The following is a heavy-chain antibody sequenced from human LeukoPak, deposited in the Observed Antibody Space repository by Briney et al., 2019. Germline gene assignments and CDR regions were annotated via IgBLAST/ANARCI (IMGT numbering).Heavy chain of an antibody. CDR3: ARDHGSQDSGAWYVFDY. CDR1: GXTFSGSA. CDR2: ISYTGANT. J-gene: IGHJ4*02. D-gene: IGHD6-19*01. Sequence: PGGSLRLSFAASGXTFSGSAMSWVRQAPGEGLEWVSLISYTGANTYYTDSVRGRFTISRDNSKDTLFLQMNSLRAEDTAIYYCARDHGSQDSGAWYVFDYWGRGTLVTVSS. V-gene: IGHV3-23*01.